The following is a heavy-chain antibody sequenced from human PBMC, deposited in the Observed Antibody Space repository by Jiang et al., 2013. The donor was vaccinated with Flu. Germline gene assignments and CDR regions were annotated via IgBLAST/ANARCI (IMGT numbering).Heavy chain of an antibody. CDR2: IYYSGST. CDR3: ASSNYYDSRTFDY. CDR1: GGSISSYY. D-gene: IGHD3-22*01. V-gene: IGHV4-59*01. J-gene: IGHJ4*02. Sequence: SGPGLVKPSETLSLTCTVSGGSISSYYWSWIRQPPGKGLEWIGYIYYSGSTNYNPSLKSRVTISVDTSKNQFSLKLSSVTAADTAVYYCASSNYYDSRTFDYWGQGTLVTVSS.